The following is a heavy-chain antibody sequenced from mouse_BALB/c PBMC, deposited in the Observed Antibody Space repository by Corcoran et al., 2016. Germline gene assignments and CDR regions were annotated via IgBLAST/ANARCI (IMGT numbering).Heavy chain of an antibody. CDR2: INPRSCST. J-gene: IGHJ2*01. Sequence: EVLLQQSGPELVKPGASVKIPCKASGYTFTDYNMDWVRQSHGKSLEWIGDINPRSCSTIYNQTFKGKATLTVDKSSSTAYMELHSLTSEDTAVYYFARWGITTFDYLGQGTTVTVSS. V-gene: IGHV1-18*01. CDR3: ARWGITTFDY. CDR1: GYTFTDYN. D-gene: IGHD1-1*01.